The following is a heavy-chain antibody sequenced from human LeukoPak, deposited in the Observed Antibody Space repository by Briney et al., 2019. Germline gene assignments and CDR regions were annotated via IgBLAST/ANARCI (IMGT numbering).Heavy chain of an antibody. J-gene: IGHJ3*01. D-gene: IGHD5-24*01. CDR2: TYYRSKWYN. CDR1: GDSVVSISTA. CDR3: ARGGQGDGYSADEAFDV. V-gene: IGHV6-1*01. Sequence: SQTLSLTCVISGDSVVSISTACNWIRQSPSRGLEWLGRTYYRSKWYNDYAVSVKSRIIINPDTSKNQFSLQLNSVTPEDTAVYYCARGGQGDGYSADEAFDVWGQGTMVTVS.